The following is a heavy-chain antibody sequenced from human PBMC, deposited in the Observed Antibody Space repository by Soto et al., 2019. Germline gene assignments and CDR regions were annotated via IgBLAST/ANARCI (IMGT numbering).Heavy chain of an antibody. V-gene: IGHV3-9*01. J-gene: IGHJ4*02. D-gene: IGHD3-22*01. CDR3: VKDMNGFSSVWPFDY. CDR1: GFSFDDFA. Sequence: SLRLSCAASGFSFDDFAMHWVRQAPGKGLEWVSGISWNSGTIGYADSVKGRFTISRDNAKNSLYLQMHSLRPEDTALYYCVKDMNGFSSVWPFDYWGQGTLVTVSS. CDR2: ISWNSGTI.